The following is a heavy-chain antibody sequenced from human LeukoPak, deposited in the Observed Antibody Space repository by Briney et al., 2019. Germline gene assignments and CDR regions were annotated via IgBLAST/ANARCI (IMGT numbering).Heavy chain of an antibody. J-gene: IGHJ4*02. V-gene: IGHV1-3*01. Sequence: ASVKVSCTASGYTFTSYAMHWVRQAPGQRLEWMGWINAGNGNTKYSQKFQGRVTITRDTSASTAYMELSSLRSEDTAVYYCARIGIAVAGRSYFDYWGQGTLVTVSS. D-gene: IGHD6-19*01. CDR1: GYTFTSYA. CDR2: INAGNGNT. CDR3: ARIGIAVAGRSYFDY.